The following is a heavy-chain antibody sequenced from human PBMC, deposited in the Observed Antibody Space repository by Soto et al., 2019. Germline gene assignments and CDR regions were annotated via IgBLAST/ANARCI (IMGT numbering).Heavy chain of an antibody. J-gene: IGHJ6*02. V-gene: IGHV4-31*03. CDR2: IYYTGAT. CDR1: GGSISSGGYY. CDR3: ARGNQQMAKWSYYYYYAMDV. Sequence: QVQLQESGPGLVKPSQTLSLTCSVSGGSISSGGYYWNWIRQHPGKGLEWIGYIYYTGATYDNPSLDSRVTISLDTSKNQFSLNLTSVTAADTAVYYCARGNQQMAKWSYYYYYAMDVWGQGTTVTVSS. D-gene: IGHD6-13*01.